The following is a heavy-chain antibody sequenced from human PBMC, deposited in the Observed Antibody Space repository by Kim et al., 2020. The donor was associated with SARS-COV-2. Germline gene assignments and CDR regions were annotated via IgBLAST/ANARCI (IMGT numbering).Heavy chain of an antibody. Sequence: SETLSLTCTVSGGSISSYYWSWIRQPPGKGLEWIGYIYYSGSTNYNPSLKSRVTISVDTSKNQFSLKLSSVTAADTAVYYCARGRILRLYYYDSSGFTEFDPWGQGTLVTVSS. CDR2: IYYSGST. D-gene: IGHD3-22*01. J-gene: IGHJ5*02. V-gene: IGHV4-59*01. CDR1: GGSISSYY. CDR3: ARGRILRLYYYDSSGFTEFDP.